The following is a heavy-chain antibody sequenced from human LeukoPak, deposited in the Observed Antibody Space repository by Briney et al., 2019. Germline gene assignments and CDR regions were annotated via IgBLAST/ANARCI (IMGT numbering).Heavy chain of an antibody. CDR3: ARGIGTSYESSRDAFDI. V-gene: IGHV4-61*02. CDR1: AGSINSDDYY. Sequence: SSQTLSLTCTVSAGSINSDDYYWSWIRQPAGKGLEWLGRIYSPGTNYNYNPSLKSRVTISIDTSKNQFSLKLTSVTAGDTAVYYCARGIGTSYESSRDAFDIWGQGTMVTVSS. J-gene: IGHJ3*02. D-gene: IGHD3-22*01. CDR2: IYSPGTN.